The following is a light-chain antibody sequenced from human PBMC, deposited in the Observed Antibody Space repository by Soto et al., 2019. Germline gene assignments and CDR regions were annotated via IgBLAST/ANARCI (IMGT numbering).Light chain of an antibody. V-gene: IGKV3-15*01. CDR1: QSVDSN. CDR3: QQYNNWWT. CDR2: DAS. Sequence: EILMTQSPATLSVSPGERATLSCRASQSVDSNLAWYQQKPGQAPRLLIYDASTRATGISARFSGSGSGTEFTLTISSLQAEDFGVYYCQQYNNWWTFGQGTKVEI. J-gene: IGKJ1*01.